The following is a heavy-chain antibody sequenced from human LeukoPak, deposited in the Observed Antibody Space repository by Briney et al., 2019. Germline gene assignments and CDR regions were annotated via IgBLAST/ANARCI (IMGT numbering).Heavy chain of an antibody. Sequence: SETLSLTCTVSGGSISNYYWSWVRQPPGKGLEWIAYMDYSGSTNYNPSLKSRVTTSVDTSKNQFSLKLSSVTAADTAVYYCARERGSRSLEWGFDYWGQGTLVTVSS. J-gene: IGHJ4*02. D-gene: IGHD3-3*01. V-gene: IGHV4-59*12. CDR3: ARERGSRSLEWGFDY. CDR2: MDYSGST. CDR1: GGSISNYY.